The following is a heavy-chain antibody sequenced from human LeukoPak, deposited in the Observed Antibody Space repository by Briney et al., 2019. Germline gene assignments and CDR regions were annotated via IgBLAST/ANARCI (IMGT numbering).Heavy chain of an antibody. J-gene: IGHJ5*02. CDR1: GNTFSNYH. V-gene: IGHV1-8*01. CDR2: MYPKSGNT. D-gene: IGHD2-8*01. CDR3: ARPLYCSNGICENWFDP. Sequence: ASVKVSCKASGNTFSNYHINWVRQATGQGLEWMGWMYPKSGNTGYAQKFQGRVTMTRDTSISTAYMELSSLRSGDTAVYYCARPLYCSNGICENWFDPWGQGTLITVSS.